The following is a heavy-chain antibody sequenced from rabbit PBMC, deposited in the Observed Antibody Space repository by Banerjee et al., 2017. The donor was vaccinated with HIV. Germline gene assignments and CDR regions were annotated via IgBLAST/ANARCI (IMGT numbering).Heavy chain of an antibody. CDR3: ARLEYGADGHVNL. CDR1: GFDFSSYG. Sequence: QEQLKESGGGLVQPGGSLKLSCKASGFDFSSYGVSWVRQAPGKGLEWIGYIDPVFGSTYYATWAIGRFTFSKTSSTTVTLQMTSLTAADTATYFCARLEYGADGHVNLWGQGTLVTVS. J-gene: IGHJ4*01. CDR2: IDPVFGST. D-gene: IGHD2-1*01. V-gene: IGHV1S39*01.